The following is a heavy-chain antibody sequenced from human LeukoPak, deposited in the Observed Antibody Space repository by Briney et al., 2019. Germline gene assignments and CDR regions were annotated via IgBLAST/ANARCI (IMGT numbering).Heavy chain of an antibody. J-gene: IGHJ3*02. Sequence: ASVKVSCKVSGYTLTELSMHWVRQAPGKGLEWMGGFDPEDGETIYAQKFQGRVIMTEDTSTDTAYMELSSLRSEDTAVYYCATGFGITMVRGVIPDAFDIWGQGTMVTVSS. CDR3: ATGFGITMVRGVIPDAFDI. CDR1: GYTLTELS. D-gene: IGHD3-10*01. CDR2: FDPEDGET. V-gene: IGHV1-24*01.